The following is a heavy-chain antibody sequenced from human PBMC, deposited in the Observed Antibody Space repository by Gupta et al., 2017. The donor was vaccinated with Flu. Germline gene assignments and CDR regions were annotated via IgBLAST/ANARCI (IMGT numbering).Heavy chain of an antibody. CDR2: IYYNGNT. V-gene: IGHV4-59*01. J-gene: IGHJ4*02. Sequence: ISGFYCSWILQPPGKGLECIGYIYYNGNTAYNPSLKSRVTISGDTSKSQFSLKLTSVTAADTAVYYCARSGGSSGLTWGQGTLVTVSS. CDR1: ISGFY. D-gene: IGHD2-15*01. CDR3: ARSGGSSGLT.